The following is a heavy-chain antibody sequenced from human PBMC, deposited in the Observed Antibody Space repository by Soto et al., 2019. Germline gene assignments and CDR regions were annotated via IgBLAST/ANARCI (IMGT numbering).Heavy chain of an antibody. V-gene: IGHV3-23*01. D-gene: IGHD5-12*01. CDR3: AKDLNSGYDYGY. CDR1: GFTFSIYC. J-gene: IGHJ4*02. CDR2: TSGRGGST. Sequence: WGSLLVSCASSGFTFSIYCMSWVRQAPGKGLEWVSATSGRGGSTYYADSVNGRFTISIDNSKNKLYLQMNSLRAEDTAVYYCAKDLNSGYDYGYWGQGTLVTVSS.